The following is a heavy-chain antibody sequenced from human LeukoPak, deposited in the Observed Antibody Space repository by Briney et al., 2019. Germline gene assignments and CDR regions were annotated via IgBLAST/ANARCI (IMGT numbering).Heavy chain of an antibody. Sequence: GGSLRLSCAASGFTFSSYWMSWVRQAPGKGLEWVANIKTDGREKYYVDSVKGRFTISRDNAKNSLYLQMSSLRAEDTAVYYCARDGVTGATGNFDYWGQGALVTVSS. CDR1: GFTFSSYW. CDR3: ARDGVTGATGNFDY. D-gene: IGHD1-20*01. CDR2: IKTDGREK. V-gene: IGHV3-7*01. J-gene: IGHJ4*02.